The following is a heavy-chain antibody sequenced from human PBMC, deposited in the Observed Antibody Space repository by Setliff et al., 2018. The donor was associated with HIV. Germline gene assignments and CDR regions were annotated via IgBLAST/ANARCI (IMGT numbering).Heavy chain of an antibody. D-gene: IGHD3-22*01. V-gene: IGHV4-61*08. J-gene: IGHJ4*02. CDR3: ARKYYYDSSGYYSFDY. Sequence: NPSETLSLTCTVSGGSISSGGYYWSWIRQHPGKGLEWIGYIYYSGSTSYNPSLKSRVTISVDTSKNQLSLKLSSVTAADTALYYCARKYYYDSSGYYSFDYWGQGTLVTVSS. CDR1: GGSISSGGYY. CDR2: IYYSGST.